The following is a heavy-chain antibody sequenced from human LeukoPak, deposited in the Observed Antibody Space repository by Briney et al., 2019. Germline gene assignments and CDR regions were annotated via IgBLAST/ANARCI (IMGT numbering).Heavy chain of an antibody. D-gene: IGHD3-10*01. J-gene: IGHJ4*02. CDR1: GFTFDDYG. V-gene: IGHV3-20*04. CDR2: INWNGGST. CDR3: ARDSGSGSYRAMGAY. Sequence: GGSLRLSCAASGFTFDDYGMSWVRQAPGKGLEWVSGINWNGGSTGYADSVKGRFTISRDNAKNSLYLQMNSLRAEDTALYYCARDSGSGSYRAMGAYWGQGTLVTVSS.